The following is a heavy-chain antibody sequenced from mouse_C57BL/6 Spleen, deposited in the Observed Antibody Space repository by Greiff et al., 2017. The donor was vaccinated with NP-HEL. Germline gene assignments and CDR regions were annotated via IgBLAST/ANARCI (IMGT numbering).Heavy chain of an antibody. D-gene: IGHD1-1*01. CDR3: ARLRVYLDY. CDR2: INYDGSST. V-gene: IGHV5-16*01. Sequence: DVKLVESEGGLVQPGSSMKLSCTASGFTFSDYYLAWVRQVPEKGLEWVANINYDGSSTYYLDSLKSRFIISRDNAKNILYLQMSSLKSEDTATYYCARLRVYLDYWGQGTTLTVAS. J-gene: IGHJ2*01. CDR1: GFTFSDYY.